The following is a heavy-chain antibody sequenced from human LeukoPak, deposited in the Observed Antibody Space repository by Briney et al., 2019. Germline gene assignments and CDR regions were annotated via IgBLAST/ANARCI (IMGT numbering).Heavy chain of an antibody. CDR1: GGSISSSSCY. D-gene: IGHD4-23*01. Sequence: PSETLSLTCTVSGGSISSSSCYWGWIRQPPGKGLEWIGSIYYSGSTYYNPSLKSRVTISVDTSKNQFSLKLSSVTAADTAVYYCARQMGATATVVRFDYWGQGTLVTVSS. J-gene: IGHJ4*02. CDR3: ARQMGATATVVRFDY. V-gene: IGHV4-39*01. CDR2: IYYSGST.